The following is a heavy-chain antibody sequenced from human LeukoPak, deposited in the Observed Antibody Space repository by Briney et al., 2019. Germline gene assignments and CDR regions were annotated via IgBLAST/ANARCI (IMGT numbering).Heavy chain of an antibody. Sequence: SETLSLTCTASGASITSYYWSWIRQPPGKALEWIGYIYYSGSTNYNPSLKSRVTISVDTSKNQFSLKLSSVTAADTAVYYCARLGLYDSSGYYHKHFDYWGQGTLVTVSS. V-gene: IGHV4-59*08. CDR1: GASITSYY. CDR3: ARLGLYDSSGYYHKHFDY. D-gene: IGHD3-22*01. CDR2: IYYSGST. J-gene: IGHJ4*02.